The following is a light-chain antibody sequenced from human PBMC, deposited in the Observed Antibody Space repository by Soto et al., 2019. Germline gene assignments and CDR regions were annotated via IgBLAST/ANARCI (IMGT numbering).Light chain of an antibody. J-gene: IGKJ5*01. CDR2: GAS. CDR3: QHYVERSPIT. CDR1: QSVSSR. V-gene: IGKV3-20*01. Sequence: EIGMTQSPGTLSLSSGERATLSCRVSQSVSSRLAWYQQKPGQAPRLLISGASSRATGIPDRFSGSGSGTDFTLTISRLEPEDFALYYCQHYVERSPITFGQGTRLEIK.